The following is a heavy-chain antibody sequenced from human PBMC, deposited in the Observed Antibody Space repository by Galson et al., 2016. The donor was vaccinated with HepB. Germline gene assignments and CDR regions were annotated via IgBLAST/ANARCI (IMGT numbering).Heavy chain of an antibody. CDR1: GGSISSGGYS. Sequence: TLSLTCAVSGGSISSGGYSWSWIRQTPGKGLEWFGYIYHSRRTYYNPSPKSRVTISVDRSKNQFSLKLSSVTAADTAVYYCARDRSYGYSNGMDVWGQGTTVTVSS. D-gene: IGHD5-18*01. CDR3: ARDRSYGYSNGMDV. CDR2: IYHSRRT. J-gene: IGHJ6*02. V-gene: IGHV4-30-2*01.